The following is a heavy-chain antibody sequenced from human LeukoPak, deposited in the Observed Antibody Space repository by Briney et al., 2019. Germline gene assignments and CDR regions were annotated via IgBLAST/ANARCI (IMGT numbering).Heavy chain of an antibody. J-gene: IGHJ4*02. CDR2: IYYSGST. CDR3: ARCQSSFRMFDS. V-gene: IGHV4-31*03. CDR1: GGSISSSDYY. Sequence: SQTLSLTCSVSGGSISSSDYYWSWIRQYPGKGLEWIGYIYYSGSTYYNPSLKSRVIISVDTSKNQFSLKVTSVTAADTAVYYCARCQSSFRMFDSWGQGILVTVSS. D-gene: IGHD2-2*01.